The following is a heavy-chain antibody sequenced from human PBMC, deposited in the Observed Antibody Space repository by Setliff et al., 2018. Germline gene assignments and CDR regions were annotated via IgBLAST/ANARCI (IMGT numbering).Heavy chain of an antibody. D-gene: IGHD4-4*01. J-gene: IGHJ5*01. Sequence: PSETLSLTCTVSGGSISSSSYYWGWIRQPPGKGLEYIGSIYYSGSTYYNASLKSRVTISADTSNNSFSLNLFSVTAADTAVYYCAGRDYSGGDSWGHGTLVTVSS. CDR3: AGRDYSGGDS. V-gene: IGHV4-39*02. CDR1: GGSISSSSYY. CDR2: IYYSGST.